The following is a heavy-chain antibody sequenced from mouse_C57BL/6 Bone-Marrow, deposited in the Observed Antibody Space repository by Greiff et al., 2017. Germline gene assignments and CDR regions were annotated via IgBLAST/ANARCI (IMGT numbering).Heavy chain of an antibody. V-gene: IGHV1-81*01. D-gene: IGHD1-1*01. J-gene: IGHJ3*01. CDR1: GYTFTSYG. CDR2: IYPRSGNT. CDR3: ARGRITTVVAPFAY. Sequence: QVQLQQSGAELARPGASVKLSCKASGYTFTSYGISWVKQRTGQGLEWIGEIYPRSGNTYYNEKFKGKATLTADKSSSKASMELRSLTSEDSAVYFCARGRITTVVAPFAYWGQGTLVTVSA.